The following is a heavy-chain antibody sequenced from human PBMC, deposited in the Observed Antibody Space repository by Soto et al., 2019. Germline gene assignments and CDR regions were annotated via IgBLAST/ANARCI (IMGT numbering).Heavy chain of an antibody. CDR1: GFSLSTYGVG. V-gene: IGHV2-5*01. CDR2: IFWNDDK. D-gene: IGHD6-6*01. J-gene: IGHJ4*02. Sequence: QITLKESGPTLVKPTQTLTLTCSFSGFSLSTYGVGVTWIRQPPGKALEWLALIFWNDDKFYTSSLRNRRTITKETSKNQVILTVTNMEPEDAATYYWAHRVIGPAAPQIDSWGPGTLVTVSS. CDR3: AHRVIGPAAPQIDS.